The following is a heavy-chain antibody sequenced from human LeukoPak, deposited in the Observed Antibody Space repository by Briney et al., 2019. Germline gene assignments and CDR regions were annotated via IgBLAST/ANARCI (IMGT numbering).Heavy chain of an antibody. V-gene: IGHV1-2*06. Sequence: ASVKVSCKASGYTFTGYYIHWVRQAPGQGLEWMGRINPNSGGINYAQKFQGRVTMTRDTSISTAYMELSSLRSDDTAMYYCAVVMTTVSQRDYWGQGTLVTVSS. J-gene: IGHJ4*02. D-gene: IGHD4-17*01. CDR2: INPNSGGI. CDR3: AVVMTTVSQRDY. CDR1: GYTFTGYY.